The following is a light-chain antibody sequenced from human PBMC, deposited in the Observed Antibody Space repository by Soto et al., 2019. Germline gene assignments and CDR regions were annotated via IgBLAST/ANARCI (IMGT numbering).Light chain of an antibody. V-gene: IGKV3-15*01. CDR1: QSVSNN. Sequence: EFVLTQSPGTLSLSPVERATLSCRASQSVSNNYLAWYQQKPGQAPRLLIYGASTRATGIPARFSGSGSGTEFTLTISNLQSEDFAVYYCQQYNNWPLTFGGGTKVDIK. CDR2: GAS. CDR3: QQYNNWPLT. J-gene: IGKJ4*01.